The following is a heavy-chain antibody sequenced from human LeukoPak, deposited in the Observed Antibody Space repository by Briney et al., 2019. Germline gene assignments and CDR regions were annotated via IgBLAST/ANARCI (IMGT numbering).Heavy chain of an antibody. J-gene: IGHJ5*02. Sequence: QPGGSLRLSCAASGFTFSSYWMHWVRQAPGKGLVWVSHITSDESSTSYADSVKGRFTISRDNAKNSLYLQMNSLRAEDTAVYYCARDLAGDYYDSSGYYYPGGQGTLVTVSS. CDR3: ARDLAGDYYDSSGYYYP. CDR1: GFTFSSYW. CDR2: ITSDESST. D-gene: IGHD3-22*01. V-gene: IGHV3-74*01.